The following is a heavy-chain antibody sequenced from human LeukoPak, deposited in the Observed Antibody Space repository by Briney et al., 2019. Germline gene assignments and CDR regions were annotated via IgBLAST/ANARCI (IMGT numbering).Heavy chain of an antibody. CDR3: AKEEDENGDYDGDY. CDR1: GFTFNSYA. D-gene: IGHD4-17*01. Sequence: PGGSLRLSCAASGFTFNSYAMSWVRQAPGKGLEWASAISGSGGSTYYADSVKGRFTISRDNSKNTLYLQMNSLRAEDTAVYYCAKEEDENGDYDGDYWGQGTLVTVSS. V-gene: IGHV3-23*01. J-gene: IGHJ4*02. CDR2: ISGSGGST.